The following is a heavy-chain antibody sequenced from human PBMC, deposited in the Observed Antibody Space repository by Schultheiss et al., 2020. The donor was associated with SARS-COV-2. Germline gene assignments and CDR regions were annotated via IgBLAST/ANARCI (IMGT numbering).Heavy chain of an antibody. J-gene: IGHJ3*02. CDR3: ARLNSSVARAGNGAFDI. CDR2: INHSGST. CDR1: GGSFSGYY. V-gene: IGHV4-34*01. D-gene: IGHD6-19*01. Sequence: SETLSLTCAVYGGSFSGYYWSWIRQPPGKGLEWIGEINHSGSTNYNPSLKSRVTISVDTSKNQFSLKLSSVTAADTAVYYCARLNSSVARAGNGAFDIWGQGTMVTVSS.